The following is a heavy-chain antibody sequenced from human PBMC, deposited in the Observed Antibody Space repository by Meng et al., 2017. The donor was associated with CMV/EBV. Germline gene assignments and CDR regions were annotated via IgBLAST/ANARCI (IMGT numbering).Heavy chain of an antibody. Sequence: GESLKISCAASGFTFSSYGMHWVRQAPGKGLEWVAVIWYDGSNKYYADSVKGRFTISRDNSKNTLYLQMNSLRAEDTAVYYCARGAFSDCSSTSCQNWFDPWGQGTLVTVSS. CDR3: ARGAFSDCSSTSCQNWFDP. CDR2: IWYDGSNK. V-gene: IGHV3-33*01. J-gene: IGHJ5*02. CDR1: GFTFSSYG. D-gene: IGHD2-2*01.